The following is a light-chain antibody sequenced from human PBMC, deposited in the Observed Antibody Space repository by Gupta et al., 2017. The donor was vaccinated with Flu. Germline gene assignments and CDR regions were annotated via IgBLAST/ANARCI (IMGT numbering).Light chain of an antibody. Sequence: QSALTQPASVSGSPGQSITISCPGSSSDIGGFNLVSWYQLHPDKAPKLLIVEAYKRPSGVSNRFSGSKSGNTASLTISGLQAEDDGDYFCCSYAGSSTLIFGGGTKLTVL. CDR1: SSDIGGFNL. CDR2: EAY. CDR3: CSYAGSSTLI. V-gene: IGLV2-23*01. J-gene: IGLJ2*01.